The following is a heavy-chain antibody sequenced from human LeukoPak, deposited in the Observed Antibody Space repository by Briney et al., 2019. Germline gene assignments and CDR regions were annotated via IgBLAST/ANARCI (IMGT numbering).Heavy chain of an antibody. V-gene: IGHV4-59*04. CDR1: GGSISSYY. CDR3: ARSPIAAAGTRWFDP. D-gene: IGHD6-13*01. CDR2: INYSGST. J-gene: IGHJ5*02. Sequence: SETLSLTCTVSGGSISSYYWSWIRQPPGKGLEWIASINYSGSTYYYPSLKSRVTMSVDTSKNQFSLNLNSVTAADTAVYYCARSPIAAAGTRWFDPWGQGTLVTVSS.